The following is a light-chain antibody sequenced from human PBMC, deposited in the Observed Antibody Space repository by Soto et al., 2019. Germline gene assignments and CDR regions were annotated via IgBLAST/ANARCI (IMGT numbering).Light chain of an antibody. J-gene: IGKJ1*01. CDR1: QSVSSSY. CDR2: GAS. Sequence: EIVLTQSPGTLSLSPGERATLSCRASQSVSSSYLAWYQQKPGQAPRLLIYGASSRATGIPDRCSGSGSGPDFTLTVSRLEPEDFAVYSCQQYGSSPLTFGQRTKMEIK. V-gene: IGKV3-20*01. CDR3: QQYGSSPLT.